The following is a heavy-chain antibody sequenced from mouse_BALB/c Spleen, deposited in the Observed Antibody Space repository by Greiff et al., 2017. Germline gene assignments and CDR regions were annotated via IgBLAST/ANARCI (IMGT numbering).Heavy chain of an antibody. V-gene: IGHV6-6*02. Sequence: EVMLVESGGGLVQPGGSMKLSCVASGFTFSNYWMNWVRQSPEKGLEWVAEIRLKSNNYATHYAESVKGRFTISRDDSKSSVYLQMNNLRAEDTGIYYCTRPTFPYFDYWGQGTTLTVSS. CDR2: IRLKSNNYAT. CDR3: TRPTFPYFDY. CDR1: GFTFSNYW. J-gene: IGHJ2*01.